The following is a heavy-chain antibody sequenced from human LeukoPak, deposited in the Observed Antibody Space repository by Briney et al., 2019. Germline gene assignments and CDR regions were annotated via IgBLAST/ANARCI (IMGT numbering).Heavy chain of an antibody. V-gene: IGHV4-30-4*08. Sequence: KSSETQSLTCTVSGGSIRTSDYYWAWIRQPPGKGLEWIGYIYYSGSTYYNPSLKSRVTISVDTSKNRFSLKLSSVTAADTAVYYCATHSSGYDSGNDAFDIWGQGTMVTVSS. D-gene: IGHD3-22*01. CDR3: ATHSSGYDSGNDAFDI. J-gene: IGHJ3*02. CDR2: IYYSGST. CDR1: GGSIRTSDYY.